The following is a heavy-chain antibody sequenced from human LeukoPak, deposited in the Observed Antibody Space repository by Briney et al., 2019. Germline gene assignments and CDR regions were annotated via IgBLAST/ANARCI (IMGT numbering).Heavy chain of an antibody. V-gene: IGHV3-9*03. Sequence: PGGSLRLSCAASGFTFDDYAMHWVRQAPGKGLEWVSGISWNSGSIGYADSVKGRFTISRDNAKNSLYLQMNSLRAEDMALYYCAKGTSPYYYYYMDVWGKGTTVTVSS. J-gene: IGHJ6*03. CDR2: ISWNSGSI. D-gene: IGHD2-2*01. CDR1: GFTFDDYA. CDR3: AKGTSPYYYYYMDV.